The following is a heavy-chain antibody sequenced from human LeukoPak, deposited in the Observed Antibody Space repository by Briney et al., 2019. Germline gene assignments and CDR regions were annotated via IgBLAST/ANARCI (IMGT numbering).Heavy chain of an antibody. D-gene: IGHD3-10*01. V-gene: IGHV3-74*01. CDR2: IYSDGITT. J-gene: IGHJ4*02. CDR3: ARDFFWSGTHSNDY. Sequence: PGGSLRLSCVASGFTFSGYWMHWVRQAPGKGLVWVSRIYSDGITTTYADSVKGRFTISRDNAKNTLYLQMNSLRAEDTAVYYCARDFFWSGTHSNDYWGRGTLVTVSS. CDR1: GFTFSGYW.